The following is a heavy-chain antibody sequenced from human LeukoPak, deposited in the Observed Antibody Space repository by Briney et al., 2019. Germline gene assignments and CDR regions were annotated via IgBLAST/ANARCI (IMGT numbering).Heavy chain of an antibody. CDR2: IYYSGST. J-gene: IGHJ4*02. Sequence: SETLSLTCTVSGVSISSGGYYWRWIRQHPGKGLEWIGYIYYSGSTYYNPSLKSRVTISVDTSKNQFSLKLSSVTAADTAVYYCARVRNRIVGVDYWGQGTLVTVSS. D-gene: IGHD1-14*01. CDR1: GVSISSGGYY. CDR3: ARVRNRIVGVDY. V-gene: IGHV4-31*03.